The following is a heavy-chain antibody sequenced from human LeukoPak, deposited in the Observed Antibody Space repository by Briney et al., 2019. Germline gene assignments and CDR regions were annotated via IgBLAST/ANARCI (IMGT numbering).Heavy chain of an antibody. Sequence: GGSLKLSCKASTFTASKFTFTNARMSWVRQAPGKGLEWVGRIKSETDGGTSDYGAPVKGRFTISRDDSRDTLHLQMNSLKTEDTAVYYCATDRLDYWGQGTLVTVSS. D-gene: IGHD6-6*01. J-gene: IGHJ4*02. CDR1: KFTFTNAR. CDR2: IKSETDGGTS. V-gene: IGHV3-15*01. CDR3: ATDRLDY.